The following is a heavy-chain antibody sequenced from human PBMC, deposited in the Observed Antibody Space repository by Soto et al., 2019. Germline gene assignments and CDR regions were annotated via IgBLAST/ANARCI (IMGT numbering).Heavy chain of an antibody. CDR1: GFTFSSYE. D-gene: IGHD3-3*01. Sequence: EVQLVESGGGLVQPGGSLRLSCAASGFTFSSYEMNWVRQAPGKGLEWVSYISSSGSTIYYADAVKGRFTISRYNAKNSLYLQMNSLRAEDTAVYYCARGTIFGVVIILVYFDYWGQGTLVTVSS. CDR3: ARGTIFGVVIILVYFDY. J-gene: IGHJ4*02. CDR2: ISSSGSTI. V-gene: IGHV3-48*03.